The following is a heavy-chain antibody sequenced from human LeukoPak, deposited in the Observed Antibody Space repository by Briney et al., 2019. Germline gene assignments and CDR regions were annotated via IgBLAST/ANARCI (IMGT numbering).Heavy chain of an antibody. Sequence: PSETLSLSCTVSGGSISSYYWSWIRQPPGKGLGWIGYIYYSGSTNYNPSLKSRVTISVDSSKNQFSLKLSSVTAADTAVYYCARGPGELFDYWGQGTLVTVSS. CDR1: GGSISSYY. CDR2: IYYSGST. J-gene: IGHJ4*02. D-gene: IGHD1-7*01. V-gene: IGHV4-59*01. CDR3: ARGPGELFDY.